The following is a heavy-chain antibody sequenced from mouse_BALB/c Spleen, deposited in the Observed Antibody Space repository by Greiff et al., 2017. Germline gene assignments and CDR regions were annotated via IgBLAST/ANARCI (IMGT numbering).Heavy chain of an antibody. CDR1: GFTFSDYY. CDR2: ISDGDSYT. CDR3: ASQYGYGGFDV. V-gene: IGHV5-4*02. Sequence: EVQGVESGGGLVKPGGSLKLSCAASGFTFSDYYMYWVRQTPEKRLEWVATISDGDSYTYYPDSVKGRFTISRDNAKNNLYLQMSSLKSEDTAMYYCASQYGYGGFDVWGAGTTVTVSS. J-gene: IGHJ1*01. D-gene: IGHD2-2*01.